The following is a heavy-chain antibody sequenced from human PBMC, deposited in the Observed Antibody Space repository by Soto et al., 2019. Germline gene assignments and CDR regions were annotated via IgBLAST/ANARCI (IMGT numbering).Heavy chain of an antibody. CDR1: GFTFSDYY. J-gene: IGHJ6*02. CDR2: ISSSGSTI. CDR3: AREGVGGYCSSTSCYIANYYGMDV. D-gene: IGHD2-2*02. V-gene: IGHV3-11*01. Sequence: ESGGGLVKPGGSLRLSCAASGFTFSDYYMSWIRQAPGKGLEWVSYISSSGSTIYYADSVKGRFTISRDNAKNSLYLQMNSLRAEDTAVYYCAREGVGGYCSSTSCYIANYYGMDVWGQGTTVTVSS.